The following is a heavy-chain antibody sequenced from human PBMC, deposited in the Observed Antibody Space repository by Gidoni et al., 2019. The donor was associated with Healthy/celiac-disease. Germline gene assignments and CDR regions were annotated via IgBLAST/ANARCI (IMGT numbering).Heavy chain of an antibody. CDR2: IYYSGST. CDR1: GGSISSGGYY. CDR3: ARVTAAAGGYYYYGMDV. V-gene: IGHV4-31*03. D-gene: IGHD6-13*01. J-gene: IGHJ6*02. Sequence: QVQLQESGPGLVKPSQTLSLTCTVSGGSISSGGYYWSWIRQHPGKGLEWIGYIYYSGSTYYNPSLKSRVTISVDTSKNQFSLKLSSVTAADTSVYYCARVTAAAGGYYYYGMDVWGQGTTVTVSS.